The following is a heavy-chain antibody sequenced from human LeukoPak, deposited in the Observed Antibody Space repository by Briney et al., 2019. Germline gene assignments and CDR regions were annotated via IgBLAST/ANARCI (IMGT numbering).Heavy chain of an antibody. CDR3: ARDTAYCGGDCHYGMDV. D-gene: IGHD2-21*02. V-gene: IGHV3-23*01. J-gene: IGHJ6*02. CDR1: GFTFGSYA. CDR2: ISGSGGST. Sequence: PGGSLRLSCEASGFTFGSYAMSWVRQAPGKGLEWVSAISGSGGSTYYADSVKGRFTISRDNSKNTLYLQMNSLRAEDTAVYYCARDTAYCGGDCHYGMDVWGQGTTVTVSS.